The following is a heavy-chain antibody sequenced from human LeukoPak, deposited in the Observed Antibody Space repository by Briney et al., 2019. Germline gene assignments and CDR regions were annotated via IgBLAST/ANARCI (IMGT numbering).Heavy chain of an antibody. CDR3: ARADYYGSGNYYTSDY. Sequence: TGGPLRLSCAASGFTFSSYSMNWVRQAPGKGLEWVSYIRSSSSTMYYADSVKGRSTISRDNAKNSLFLQMNSLRAEDTAVYYCARADYYGSGNYYTSDYWGQGTLVTVSS. D-gene: IGHD3-10*01. CDR2: IRSSSSTM. V-gene: IGHV3-48*01. J-gene: IGHJ4*02. CDR1: GFTFSSYS.